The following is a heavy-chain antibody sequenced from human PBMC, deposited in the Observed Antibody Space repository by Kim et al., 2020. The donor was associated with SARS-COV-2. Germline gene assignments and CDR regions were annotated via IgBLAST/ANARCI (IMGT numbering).Heavy chain of an antibody. CDR3: ARGPLRDTAMDYYYGMDV. V-gene: IGHV3-53*01. CDR1: GFTVSSNY. D-gene: IGHD5-18*01. J-gene: IGHJ6*02. Sequence: GGSLRLSCAASGFTVSSNYMSWVRQAPGKGLEWVSVIYSGGSTYYADSVKGRFTISRDNSKNTLYLQMNSLRAEDTAVYYCARGPLRDTAMDYYYGMDVWGQGTTVTVSS. CDR2: IYSGGST.